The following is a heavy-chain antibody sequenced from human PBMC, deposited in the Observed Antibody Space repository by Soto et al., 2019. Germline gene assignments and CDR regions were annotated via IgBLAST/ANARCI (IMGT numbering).Heavy chain of an antibody. CDR1: GFTFSDYY. Sequence: QVQLVESGGGWVKPGGSLRLSCAASGFTFSDYYMSWIRQAAGKGLEWVSYISSSGSTIYYADSVKGRFTISRDNAKNSLYLQMNSLRAEDTAVYYCARGEVVPADTDGAGAFDIWGQGTMVTVSS. D-gene: IGHD2-2*01. J-gene: IGHJ3*02. CDR3: ARGEVVPADTDGAGAFDI. CDR2: ISSSGSTI. V-gene: IGHV3-11*01.